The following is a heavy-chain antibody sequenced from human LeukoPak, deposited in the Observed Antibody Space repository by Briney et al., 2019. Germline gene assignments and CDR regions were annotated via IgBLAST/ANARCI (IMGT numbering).Heavy chain of an antibody. CDR2: ISSSGSTI. CDR3: ARGGVRGVIITNPFDY. J-gene: IGHJ4*02. CDR1: GFTFSSYE. D-gene: IGHD3-10*01. V-gene: IGHV3-48*03. Sequence: GRSLRLSCAASGFTFSSYEMNWVRQAPGKGLEWVSYISSSGSTIYYADSVKGRFTISRDNAKNSLYLQMNSLRAEDTAVYCCARGGVRGVIITNPFDYWGQGTLVTVSS.